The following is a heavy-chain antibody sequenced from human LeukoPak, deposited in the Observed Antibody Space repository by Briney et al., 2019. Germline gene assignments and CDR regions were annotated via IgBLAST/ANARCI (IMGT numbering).Heavy chain of an antibody. CDR3: ARDRVRVVVVPAAMGY. D-gene: IGHD2-2*01. V-gene: IGHV1-2*02. CDR1: GGTFSDYA. CDR2: INLNSGGT. Sequence: ASVKVSCKASGGTFSDYALNWVRQAPGQGLEWMGWINLNSGGTNYAQKFQGRVTMTRDTSISTAYMELSRLRSDDTAVYYCARDRVRVVVVPAAMGYWGQGTLVTVSS. J-gene: IGHJ4*02.